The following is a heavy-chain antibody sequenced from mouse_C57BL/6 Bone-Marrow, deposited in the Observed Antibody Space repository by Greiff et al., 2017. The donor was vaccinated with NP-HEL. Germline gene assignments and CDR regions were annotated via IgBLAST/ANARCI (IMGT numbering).Heavy chain of an antibody. CDR1: GYSFTGYY. V-gene: IGHV1-42*01. CDR2: INPSTGGT. J-gene: IGHJ4*01. Sequence: EVQLQESGPELVKPGASVKISCKASGYSFTGYYMNWVKQSPEKSLEWIGEINPSTGGTTYNQKFKAKATLTVDKSSSTAYMQLKSLTSEDSAVYYCARGRRNAMDYWGQGTSVTVSS. CDR3: ARGRRNAMDY.